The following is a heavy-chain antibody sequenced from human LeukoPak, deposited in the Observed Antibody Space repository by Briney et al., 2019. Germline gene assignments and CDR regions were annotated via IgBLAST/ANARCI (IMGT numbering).Heavy chain of an antibody. CDR3: AEDGYYDSSAYYYVRYFDL. CDR1: GFTFDDYA. J-gene: IGHJ2*01. CDR2: ISWNSGSI. Sequence: GGSLRLSCAASGFTFDDYAMHWVRQAPGKGLEWVSGISWNSGSIGYADSVKGRFTISRDNAKNSLYLQMNSLRAEDTAVYYCAEDGYYDSSAYYYVRYFDLWGRGTLVTVSS. V-gene: IGHV3-9*01. D-gene: IGHD3-22*01.